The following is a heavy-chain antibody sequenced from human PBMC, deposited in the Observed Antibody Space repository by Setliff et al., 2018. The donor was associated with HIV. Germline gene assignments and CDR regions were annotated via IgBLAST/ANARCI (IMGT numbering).Heavy chain of an antibody. D-gene: IGHD3-3*01. CDR2: ISYDGRNE. Sequence: GGSLRLSCAASGFTFSSYAMHWVRQAPGKGLEWVAVISYDGRNEYYADSVRGRFTVSRNNSKNTLHLQMNSLRREDTAVYYCATWRGIFETSGYYRYWGQGTLVTVSS. V-gene: IGHV3-30*04. CDR3: ATWRGIFETSGYYRY. CDR1: GFTFSSYA. J-gene: IGHJ4*02.